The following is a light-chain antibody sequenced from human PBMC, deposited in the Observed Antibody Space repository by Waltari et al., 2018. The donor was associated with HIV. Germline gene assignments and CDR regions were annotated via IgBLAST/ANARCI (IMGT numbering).Light chain of an antibody. V-gene: IGLV2-14*03. CDR1: SRDVGGYNY. CDR2: EVT. CDR3: SSFTSSTASWV. J-gene: IGLJ3*02. Sequence: QSALTQPASVSGSPGQSIAISCTGTSRDVGGYNYVPWYQQHPGKAPKLMIYEVTNRPSGVSDRFSGSKSGNTASLTISGLQAEDEADYYCSSFTSSTASWVFGGGTKLTVL.